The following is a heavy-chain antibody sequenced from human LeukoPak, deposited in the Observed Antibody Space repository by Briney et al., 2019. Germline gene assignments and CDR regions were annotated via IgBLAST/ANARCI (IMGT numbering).Heavy chain of an antibody. CDR3: AKGDNDILTGYYNSFDY. Sequence: PGGSLRLSCAASGFTFNNYAMSWVRQAPGKGLEWVSTISASGISTYYSDSVKGRLTISRDNSKNTLYLQMNSLRAEDTAVYYCAKGDNDILTGYYNSFDYWGQGTLVTVSS. V-gene: IGHV3-23*01. CDR1: GFTFNNYA. J-gene: IGHJ4*02. D-gene: IGHD3-9*01. CDR2: ISASGIST.